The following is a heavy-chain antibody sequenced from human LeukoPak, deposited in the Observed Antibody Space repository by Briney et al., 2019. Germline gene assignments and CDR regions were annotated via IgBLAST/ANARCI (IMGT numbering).Heavy chain of an antibody. Sequence: PGGSLRLSCAASGFTFSRYAMSWVRQAPGKGLEWVSAISGSGGSTYYADSVKGRFTISRDNSKNTLYLQMNSLRAEDTAVYYCAKEKVLRYFGSYYFDYWGQGTLVTVSS. CDR3: AKEKVLRYFGSYYFDY. D-gene: IGHD3-9*01. V-gene: IGHV3-23*01. CDR2: ISGSGGST. CDR1: GFTFSRYA. J-gene: IGHJ4*02.